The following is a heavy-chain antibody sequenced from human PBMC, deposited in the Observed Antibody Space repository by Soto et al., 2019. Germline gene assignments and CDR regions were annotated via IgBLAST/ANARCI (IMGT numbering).Heavy chain of an antibody. CDR2: ISYDGSNK. CDR1: GFTFSSYS. Sequence: GGSLRLSCAASGFTFSSYSIHWVRQAPCKGLEWVAVISYDGSNKYYADSVKGRFTISRDNSKNTLYLQMNSLRAEDTAVYYCARSPDQQMHFWSGYFLDYWGQGTLV. J-gene: IGHJ4*02. V-gene: IGHV3-30-3*01. D-gene: IGHD3-3*02. CDR3: ARSPDQQMHFWSGYFLDY.